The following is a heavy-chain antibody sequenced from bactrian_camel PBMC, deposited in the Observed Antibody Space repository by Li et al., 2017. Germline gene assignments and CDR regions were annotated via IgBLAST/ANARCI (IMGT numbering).Heavy chain of an antibody. J-gene: IGHJ4*01. D-gene: IGHD1*01. Sequence: VQLVESGGGSVQAGGSLTLSCVVSGDIEKSTCLGWFRQFPNKEREGVAAIDSDGRINYANSVKGRFTISQDNAKNIVNLQMNNLRPEDTAMYFCAADGRAEYGDYLDTLECYFNYWGQGTQVTVS. CDR2: IDSDGRI. CDR1: GDIEKSTC. V-gene: IGHV3S53*01. CDR3: AADGRAEYGDYLDTLECYFNY.